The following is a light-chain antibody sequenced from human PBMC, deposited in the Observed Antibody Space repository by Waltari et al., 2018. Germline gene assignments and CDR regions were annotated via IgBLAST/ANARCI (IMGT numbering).Light chain of an antibody. Sequence: DIQMTQSPSSLSASVGDRVTITCRAIQSISSYLNWYQQKPGKAPKLLIYAASSLQSGVPSRFSGSGSGTDFTLTISSLQPEDFATYYCQQSYSTPCTFGQGTKLEIK. CDR2: AAS. V-gene: IGKV1-39*01. J-gene: IGKJ2*01. CDR3: QQSYSTPCT. CDR1: QSISSY.